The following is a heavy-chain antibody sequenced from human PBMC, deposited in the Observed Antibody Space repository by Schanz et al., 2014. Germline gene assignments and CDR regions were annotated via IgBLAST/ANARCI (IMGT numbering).Heavy chain of an antibody. J-gene: IGHJ5*02. CDR2: ISASGGDT. D-gene: IGHD3-10*01. CDR3: ARPALWFGDNCFDP. Sequence: EVQLLESGGGLVQPGGSLRLSCAASGFTFSAYAMTWVRQIPGKGLEWVSVISASGGDTYYADSVKGRFTISRDNSKNTLYLQMNSLRAEDTAVYYCARPALWFGDNCFDPWGQGTLVTVSS. V-gene: IGHV3-23*01. CDR1: GFTFSAYA.